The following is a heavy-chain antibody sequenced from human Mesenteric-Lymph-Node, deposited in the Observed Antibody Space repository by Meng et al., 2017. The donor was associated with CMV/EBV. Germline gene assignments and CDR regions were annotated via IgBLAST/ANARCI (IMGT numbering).Heavy chain of an antibody. V-gene: IGHV1-69*01. D-gene: IGHD2-2*01. J-gene: IGHJ1*01. CDR1: FSRYA. CDR2: LIPIFGTA. CDR3: ARGGDIVVVPAARSEYFQH. Sequence: FSRYAISWVRQAPGQGLEWMGGLIPIFGTANYAQKFQGRVTITADESTSTAYMELSSLRSEDTAVYYCARGGDIVVVPAARSEYFQHWGQGTLVTVSS.